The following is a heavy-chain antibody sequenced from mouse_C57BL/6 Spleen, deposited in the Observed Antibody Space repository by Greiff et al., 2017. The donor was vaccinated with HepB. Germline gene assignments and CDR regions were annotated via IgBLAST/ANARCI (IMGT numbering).Heavy chain of an antibody. CDR2: IDPSDSYT. V-gene: IGHV1-50*01. CDR3: ARGDYGSSSEDY. D-gene: IGHD1-1*01. Sequence: VQLQQPGAELVKPGASVKLSCKASGYTFTSYWMQWVKQRPGQGLEWIGEIDPSDSYTNYNQKFKGKATLTVDTSSSTAYMQLSSLTSEDSAVYYCARGDYGSSSEDYWGQGTTLTVSS. CDR1: GYTFTSYW. J-gene: IGHJ2*01.